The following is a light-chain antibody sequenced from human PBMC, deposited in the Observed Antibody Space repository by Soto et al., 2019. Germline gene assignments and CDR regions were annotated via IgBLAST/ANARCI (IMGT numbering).Light chain of an antibody. CDR3: QQSYSAPPWT. Sequence: DIQMTQSPSSLSASVGDRVTITCRASQSISSYLNWYQQKPGKAPNLLIYAASSLQSGVPSRFSGSGSGTDFTLTISSLQPEAFATYYCQQSYSAPPWTFGQGTKVEIK. J-gene: IGKJ1*01. CDR1: QSISSY. V-gene: IGKV1-39*01. CDR2: AAS.